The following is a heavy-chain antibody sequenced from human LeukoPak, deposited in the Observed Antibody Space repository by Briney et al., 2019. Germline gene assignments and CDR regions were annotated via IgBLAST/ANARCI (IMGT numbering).Heavy chain of an antibody. CDR2: IKQDGSEK. CDR3: ASSSTSCGDYAFDY. D-gene: IGHD4-17*01. CDR1: GFTFSSYW. V-gene: IGHV3-7*05. Sequence: GGSLRLSCAASGFTFSSYWMSWVRQAPGKGLEWVANIKQDGSEKYYVDSVKGRFTISRDNAKNSLYLQMNSLRAEDTAVYYCASSSTSCGDYAFDYWGQGTLVTVSS. J-gene: IGHJ4*02.